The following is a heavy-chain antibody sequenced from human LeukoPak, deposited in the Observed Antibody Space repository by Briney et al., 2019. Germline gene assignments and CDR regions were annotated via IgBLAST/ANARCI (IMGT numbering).Heavy chain of an antibody. V-gene: IGHV3-30*02. CDR3: AKDRPYYGSGSYLDY. D-gene: IGHD3-10*01. CDR1: GFVFSDYG. CDR2: IRYDGSSD. Sequence: PGGSLRLSCAASGFVFSDYGMHWVRQAPGKGLEWVAFIRYDGSSDFYADSVKGRFTISRDNSKNTLYLQMNSLRAEDTAVYYCAKDRPYYGSGSYLDYWGQGTLVTVSS. J-gene: IGHJ4*02.